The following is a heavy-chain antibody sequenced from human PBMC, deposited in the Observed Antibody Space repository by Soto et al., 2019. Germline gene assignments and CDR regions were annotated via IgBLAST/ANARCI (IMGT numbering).Heavy chain of an antibody. Sequence: QLQLQESGPGLVKPSETLSLTCTVSGGSVSSSNYYWGWIRQSPGKGLEWIGSIYYSGSTYYNPSLESRVTISVDKSKNQFPLKVISVTAADTAVYYCARLEGLATISYYFDYWGQGTLVTVSS. CDR2: IYYSGST. J-gene: IGHJ4*02. V-gene: IGHV4-39*01. CDR1: GGSVSSSNYY. CDR3: ARLEGLATISYYFDY. D-gene: IGHD3-9*01.